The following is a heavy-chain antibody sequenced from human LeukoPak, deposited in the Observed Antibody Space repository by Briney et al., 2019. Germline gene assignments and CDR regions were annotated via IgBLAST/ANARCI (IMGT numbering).Heavy chain of an antibody. J-gene: IGHJ4*01. V-gene: IGHV3-30*03. CDR1: GFTFSNYG. CDR3: VRDLTSGARFDF. Sequence: GGTLRLSCAASGFTFSNYGMTWVRQTPGKGMEWVAIISSDGNTQSYADPLKGRFTISRDNFRDTVFLELTTLRPEDTGLYYCVRDLTSGARFDFWGPGTLVTVSS. CDR2: ISSDGNTQ. D-gene: IGHD3-9*01.